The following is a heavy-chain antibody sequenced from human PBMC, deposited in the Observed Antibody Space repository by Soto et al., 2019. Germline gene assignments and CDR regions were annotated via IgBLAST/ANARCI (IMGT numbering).Heavy chain of an antibody. J-gene: IGHJ5*02. D-gene: IGHD3-10*01. CDR2: IYYSGST. CDR3: ARGLTPGFGESYVGNWFDP. CDR1: GGSISSGGHY. V-gene: IGHV4-31*03. Sequence: QVQLQESGPGLVKPSQTLSLTCTVSGGSISSGGHYWNWFRQHPGKGLEWIGYIYYSGSTYYNPSLRSRMTISVDTSKNQVSLKLSSVTAADTAVYFCARGLTPGFGESYVGNWFDPWGQGTLVTVSS.